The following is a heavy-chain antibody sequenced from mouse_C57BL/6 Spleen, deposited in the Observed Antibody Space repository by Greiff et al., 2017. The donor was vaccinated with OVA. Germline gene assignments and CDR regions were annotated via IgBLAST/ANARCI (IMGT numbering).Heavy chain of an antibody. D-gene: IGHD2-4*01. CDR1: GFTFSSYA. V-gene: IGHV5-9-1*02. Sequence: EVQVVESGEGLVKPGGSLKLSCAASGFTFSSYAMSWVRQTPEKRLEWVAYISSGGDYIYYADPVKGRFTISSDNARNTLYLQMSSLKSEDTAMYYCTREGYYDYDGGYAMEYWGQGTSVTVSS. J-gene: IGHJ4*01. CDR2: ISSGGDYI. CDR3: TREGYYDYDGGYAMEY.